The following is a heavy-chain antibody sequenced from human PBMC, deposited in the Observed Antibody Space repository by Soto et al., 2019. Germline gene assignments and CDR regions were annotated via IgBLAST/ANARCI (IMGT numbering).Heavy chain of an antibody. CDR2: IYYSGST. D-gene: IGHD2-15*01. CDR1: GGSISSYY. CDR3: ARDSTLRSYGMDV. V-gene: IGHV4-59*01. Sequence: SETLSLTCTVSGGSISSYYWSWIRQPPGKGLEWIGYIYYSGSTNYNPSLKSRVTISVDTSKNQFSLKLSSVTAADTAVYYCARDSTLRSYGMDVWGQGTTVTVSS. J-gene: IGHJ6*02.